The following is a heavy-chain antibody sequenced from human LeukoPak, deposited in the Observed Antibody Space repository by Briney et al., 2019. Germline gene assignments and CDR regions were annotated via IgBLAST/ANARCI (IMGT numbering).Heavy chain of an antibody. V-gene: IGHV3-23*01. CDR2: ISASGGTI. D-gene: IGHD5-12*01. CDR1: GFTFSNYA. J-gene: IGHJ4*02. Sequence: PGGSLRLSCEASGFTFSNYAMSWVRQAPGKGLEWVSGISASGGTIYYADSVKGRFTISRDNSKNTLYLRMHSLRVEHMAVYYCAKGIYSGYEYYFDFWGQGTLVTVSS. CDR3: AKGIYSGYEYYFDF.